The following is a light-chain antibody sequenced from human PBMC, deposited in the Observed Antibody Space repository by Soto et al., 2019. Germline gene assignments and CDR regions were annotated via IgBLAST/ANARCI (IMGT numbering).Light chain of an antibody. Sequence: QAVLTQSPSASASLGASVKLTCTLSSGHSSYAIAWHQQQPEKGPRYFMKLHSDGSHSKGDGIPDRFSGSSSGAERYLTISSLQSGDEADYYCQTWGTGIQVFGTGTKLTVL. J-gene: IGLJ1*01. CDR3: QTWGTGIQV. CDR2: LHSDGSH. CDR1: SGHSSYA. V-gene: IGLV4-69*01.